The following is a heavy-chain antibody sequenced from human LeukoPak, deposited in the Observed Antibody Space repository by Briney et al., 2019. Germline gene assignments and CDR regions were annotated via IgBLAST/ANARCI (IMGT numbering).Heavy chain of an antibody. CDR2: IYYSGST. CDR3: ARRRGIAVDY. D-gene: IGHD6-13*01. J-gene: IGHJ4*02. V-gene: IGHV4-39*01. Sequence: PSETLSLTCTVSGGSISSSSYYWGWIRQPPGKGLEWIGSIYYSGSTYYNPSLKSRVTISVDTSKNQFSLKLSSATAADTAVYYCARRRGIAVDYWGQGTLVTASS. CDR1: GGSISSSSYY.